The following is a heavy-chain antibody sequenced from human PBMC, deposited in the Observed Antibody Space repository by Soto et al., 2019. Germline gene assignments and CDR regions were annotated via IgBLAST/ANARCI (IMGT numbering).Heavy chain of an antibody. V-gene: IGHV3-21*01. Sequence: VGSVRLSCAASVFIFSSYSMNWVRQSPGKGLEWVSSISSSSSYIYYADSVKGRFTISRDNARNSLYLQVNGLRDEDTAVYYCAKDLWNGYFCFQSWGQGTLVSVSS. D-gene: IGHD3-3*01. CDR1: VFIFSSYS. CDR3: AKDLWNGYFCFQS. J-gene: IGHJ5*02. CDR2: ISSSSSYI.